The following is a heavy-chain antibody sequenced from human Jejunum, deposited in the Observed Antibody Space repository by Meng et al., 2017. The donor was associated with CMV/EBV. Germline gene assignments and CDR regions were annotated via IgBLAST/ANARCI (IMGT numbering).Heavy chain of an antibody. CDR3: ARGEGQHGY. J-gene: IGHJ4*03. D-gene: IGHD1-1*01. CDR2: ISPYNGNT. Sequence: QVLLVQSGAEVKKTGASVKLSGTASGYTFTIYAINWVRQAPGQGLEGMGWISPYNGNTKYAQKVQGRVTMTTDTSTYTGYMELRSLTSDDTAVYYCARGEGQHGYWDQGTRVTVSS. V-gene: IGHV1-18*01. CDR1: GYTFTIYA.